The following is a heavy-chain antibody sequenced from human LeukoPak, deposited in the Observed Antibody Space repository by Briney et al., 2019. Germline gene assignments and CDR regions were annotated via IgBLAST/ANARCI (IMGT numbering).Heavy chain of an antibody. D-gene: IGHD3-16*01. CDR2: MNPNSGNT. CDR1: GYTFTSYD. J-gene: IGHJ6*02. Sequence: GASGKVSCKASGYTFTSYDINWVRQATGQGLEWMGWMNPNSGNTGYAQKFQGRVTMTRNTSISTAYMELSSLRSEDTAVYYCARTTFYYYGMDVWGQGTTVTVSS. CDR3: ARTTFYYYGMDV. V-gene: IGHV1-8*01.